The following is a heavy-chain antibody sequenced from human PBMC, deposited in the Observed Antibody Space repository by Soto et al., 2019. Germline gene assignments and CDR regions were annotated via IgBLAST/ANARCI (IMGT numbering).Heavy chain of an antibody. Sequence: QVQLQESGPGLVKPSEPLSLTCTVSGGSISSYYWSWIRQPPGKGLEWIGFIYYSGSTNYNPSLNSRVTISVDTSKNQFSLKLSSVTAADTAVYYCAREEDYYYYGMDVWGQGTTVTVSS. CDR2: IYYSGST. J-gene: IGHJ6*02. CDR3: AREEDYYYYGMDV. V-gene: IGHV4-59*01. CDR1: GGSISSYY.